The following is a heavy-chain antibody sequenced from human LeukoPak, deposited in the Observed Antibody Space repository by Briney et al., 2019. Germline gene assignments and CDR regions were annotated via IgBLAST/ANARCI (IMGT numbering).Heavy chain of an antibody. J-gene: IGHJ5*02. Sequence: GGSLRLSCAASGFTFSDYYMSWIRQAPGKGLEWVSYISSSGSTIYYADSVKGRFTISRDNAKNSLYLQMNSLRAEDTAVYYCARFLLQAYYYDSYGFDPWGQGALVTVSS. CDR1: GFTFSDYY. D-gene: IGHD3-22*01. V-gene: IGHV3-11*01. CDR2: ISSSGSTI. CDR3: ARFLLQAYYYDSYGFDP.